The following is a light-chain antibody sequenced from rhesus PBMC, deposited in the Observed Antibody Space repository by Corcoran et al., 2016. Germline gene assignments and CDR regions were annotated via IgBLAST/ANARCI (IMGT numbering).Light chain of an antibody. Sequence: DIQMTQSPSSLSASVGDRVTITCRATENVTNNLNWYQQKPGKAPQLLIYTASTLQSWVPSRFSVSVSVTDYTFTISNLQPEDVATYYCQHSYGAPFTFGPGTKLDIK. CDR1: ENVTNN. V-gene: IGKV1-74*01. CDR2: TAS. CDR3: QHSYGAPFT. J-gene: IGKJ3*01.